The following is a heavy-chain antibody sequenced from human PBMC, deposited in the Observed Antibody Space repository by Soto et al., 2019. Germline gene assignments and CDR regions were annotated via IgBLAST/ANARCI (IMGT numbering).Heavy chain of an antibody. J-gene: IGHJ4*02. V-gene: IGHV4-59*01. CDR3: AGDYGSGSYPTSG. D-gene: IGHD3-10*01. CDR2: IYYSGST. Sequence: SETLSLTCTVSGGSISSYYWSWIRQPPGKGLEWIGYIYYSGSTNYNPSLKSRVTISVDTSKNQFSLKLSSVTAADTAVYYCAGDYGSGSYPTSGWGQGTLVTAPQ. CDR1: GGSISSYY.